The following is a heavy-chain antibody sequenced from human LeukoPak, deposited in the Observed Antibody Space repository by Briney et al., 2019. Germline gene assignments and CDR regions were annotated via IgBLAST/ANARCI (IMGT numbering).Heavy chain of an antibody. D-gene: IGHD5-12*01. V-gene: IGHV1-46*01. CDR1: GYTFTGYY. J-gene: IGHJ4*02. Sequence: ASVKVSCKASGYTFTGYYMHWVRQAPGQGLEWMGIINPTDGSTNYAQRFQGRVTMTRDTSTSTVYMELSSLTFDDTAVYYCARRGWYSGDDPLFDYWGQGTLVTVSS. CDR2: INPTDGST. CDR3: ARRGWYSGDDPLFDY.